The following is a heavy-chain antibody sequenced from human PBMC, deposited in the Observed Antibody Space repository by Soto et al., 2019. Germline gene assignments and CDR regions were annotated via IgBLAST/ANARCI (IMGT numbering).Heavy chain of an antibody. Sequence: QITLKESGPTLVKPTQTLTLTCTFSAFSLSTSGVGVGWIRQPPGKALDWLTFIYWDDDKRYSPSLKSRLTITKDTSKNQVVLTMTNMDPVDTATYYCARLVAAGITYYFDSWGHGTLVTVSS. D-gene: IGHD2-21*01. J-gene: IGHJ4*01. CDR1: AFSLSTSGVG. CDR3: ARLVAAGITYYFDS. V-gene: IGHV2-5*02. CDR2: IYWDDDK.